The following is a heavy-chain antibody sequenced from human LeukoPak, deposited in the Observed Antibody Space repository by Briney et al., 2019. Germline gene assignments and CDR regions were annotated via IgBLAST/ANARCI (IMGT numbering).Heavy chain of an antibody. CDR1: GYTFTGYY. D-gene: IGHD6-6*01. Sequence: ASVKVSCKASGYTFTGYYMHWVRQAPGQGLEWMGWINPNSGGTDYAQKFQGRVTMTRDTSISTAYMELSRLRSDDTAVYYCARELEYSSSSLTGYYFDHWGQGTLVTVSS. V-gene: IGHV1-2*02. CDR3: ARELEYSSSSLTGYYFDH. CDR2: INPNSGGT. J-gene: IGHJ4*02.